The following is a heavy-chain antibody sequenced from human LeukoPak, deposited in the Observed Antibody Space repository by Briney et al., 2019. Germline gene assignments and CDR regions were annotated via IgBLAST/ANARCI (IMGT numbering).Heavy chain of an antibody. Sequence: ASVEVSCKASGYTFTSYAMHWVRQAPGQRLEWMGWINAGNGNTKYSQKFQGRVTITRDTSASTAYMELSSLRSEDTAVYYCARAAAYYYDSSGYLDPPIPSPDFDYWGQGTLVTVSS. CDR3: ARAAAYYYDSSGYLDPPIPSPDFDY. V-gene: IGHV1-3*01. CDR2: INAGNGNT. D-gene: IGHD3-22*01. CDR1: GYTFTSYA. J-gene: IGHJ4*02.